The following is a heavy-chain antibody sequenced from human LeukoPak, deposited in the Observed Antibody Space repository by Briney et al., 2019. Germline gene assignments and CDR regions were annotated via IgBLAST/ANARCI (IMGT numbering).Heavy chain of an antibody. J-gene: IGHJ6*02. Sequence: GGSLRLSCAASGFTFSSYEMNWVRQAPGNGLEWVSYISSSGSTIYYADSVKGRFTISRDNAKNSLYLQMNSLRAEDTAVYSFGRDRGSRPDFHDGMDVWGQGTTVTVSS. CDR1: GFTFSSYE. CDR3: GRDRGSRPDFHDGMDV. CDR2: ISSSGSTI. D-gene: IGHD1-14*01. V-gene: IGHV3-48*03.